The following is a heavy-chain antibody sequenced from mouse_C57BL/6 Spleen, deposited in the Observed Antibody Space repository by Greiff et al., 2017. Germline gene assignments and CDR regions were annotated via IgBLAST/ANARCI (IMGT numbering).Heavy chain of an antibody. V-gene: IGHV1-52*01. Sequence: QVHVKQPGAELVRPGSSVKLSCKASGYTFTSYWMHWVKQRPIQGLEWIGNIDPSDSETHYNQKFKDKATLTVDKSSSTAYMQLSSLTSEDSAVYYCARGTTVVASPYAMDYWGQGTSVTVSS. CDR2: IDPSDSET. CDR3: ARGTTVVASPYAMDY. D-gene: IGHD1-1*01. CDR1: GYTFTSYW. J-gene: IGHJ4*01.